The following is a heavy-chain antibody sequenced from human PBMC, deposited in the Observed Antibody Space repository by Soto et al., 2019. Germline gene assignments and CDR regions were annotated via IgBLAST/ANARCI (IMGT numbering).Heavy chain of an antibody. CDR3: AKGGIQLWYYGMDV. CDR1: GFTFSSYG. V-gene: IGHV3-30*02. J-gene: IGHJ6*02. Sequence: GSRRLSCAASGFTFSSYGMHWVRQAPGKGLEWVAVIWYDGSNKYYADSVKGRFTISRDNSKNTLYLQMNSLRAEDTALYYCAKGGIQLWYYGMDVWGQGTTVTVSS. D-gene: IGHD5-18*01. CDR2: IWYDGSNK.